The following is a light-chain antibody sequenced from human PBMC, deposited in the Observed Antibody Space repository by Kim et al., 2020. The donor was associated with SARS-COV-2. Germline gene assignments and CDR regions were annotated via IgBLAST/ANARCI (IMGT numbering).Light chain of an antibody. Sequence: QSVLTQPPSASGTPGQRVTISCSGSSSNIGSNTVNWYQQLPGTAPKLLIYSNNQRPSGVPDRFSGSKSGTSASLAISGLQSEDEADYYCAPWDDSLNSPVFGGGTQLTVL. CDR3: APWDDSLNSPV. J-gene: IGLJ3*02. V-gene: IGLV1-44*01. CDR2: SNN. CDR1: SSNIGSNT.